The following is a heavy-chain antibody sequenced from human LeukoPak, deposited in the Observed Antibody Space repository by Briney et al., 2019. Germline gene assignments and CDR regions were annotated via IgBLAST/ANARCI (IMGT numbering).Heavy chain of an antibody. CDR2: IYHRGST. Sequence: PSETLSLTCTVSGYPISSGYYWGWIRQPPGKGLEWIGGIYHRGSTYYNPSLKSRVTISVDTSKNQFSLKLNSVTAADTAVYYCARYRNCGSDCYDAFDIWGQGTMVTVSS. J-gene: IGHJ3*02. D-gene: IGHD2-21*02. CDR1: GYPISSGYY. V-gene: IGHV4-38-2*02. CDR3: ARYRNCGSDCYDAFDI.